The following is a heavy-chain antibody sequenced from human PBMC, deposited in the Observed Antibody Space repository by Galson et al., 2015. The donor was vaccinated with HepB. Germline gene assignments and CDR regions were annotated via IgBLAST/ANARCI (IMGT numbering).Heavy chain of an antibody. D-gene: IGHD3-9*01. Sequence: QSGAEVKKPGESLRISCKGSGYIFTNYWIIWVRQMPGKGLEWMGKIDPSDSYTKYSPSFQGHVTISADRSINTAYLQWGSLKASDTAMYYCARRRGHNTGLSFEYWGQGTLVPAAS. CDR3: ARRRGHNTGLSFEY. V-gene: IGHV5-10-1*01. CDR2: IDPSDSYT. CDR1: GYIFTNYW. J-gene: IGHJ4*02.